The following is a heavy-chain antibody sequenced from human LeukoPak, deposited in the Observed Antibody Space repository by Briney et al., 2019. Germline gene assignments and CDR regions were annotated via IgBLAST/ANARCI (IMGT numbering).Heavy chain of an antibody. V-gene: IGHV3-7*01. CDR2: IKQDGSDK. CDR3: ARDSRFTMRDY. CDR1: GFIFSSYW. Sequence: GGSLRLSCAASGFIFSSYWMSWVRRAPGKGLEWAANIKQDGSDKSYVDSVKGRFTISRDNAKNSLYLQMNSLRAEDTAVYYCARDSRFTMRDYWGQGTLVTVSS. J-gene: IGHJ4*02. D-gene: IGHD3-22*01.